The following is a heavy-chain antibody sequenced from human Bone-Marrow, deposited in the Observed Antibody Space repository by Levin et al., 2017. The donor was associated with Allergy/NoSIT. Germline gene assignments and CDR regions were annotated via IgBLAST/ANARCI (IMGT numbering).Heavy chain of an antibody. Sequence: LSLTCAASGFTFSDYYMSWIRQAPGKGLEWVSYISSSSSYTNYADSVKGRFTISRDNAKNSLYLQMNSLRAEDTAVYYCARDLSGRVDYWGQGTLVTVSS. D-gene: IGHD1-26*01. V-gene: IGHV3-11*05. CDR2: ISSSSSYT. CDR3: ARDLSGRVDY. J-gene: IGHJ4*02. CDR1: GFTFSDYY.